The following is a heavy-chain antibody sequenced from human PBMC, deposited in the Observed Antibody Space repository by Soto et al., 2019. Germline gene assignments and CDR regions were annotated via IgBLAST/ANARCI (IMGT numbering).Heavy chain of an antibody. CDR3: ARDPGSGSYYGWFDP. CDR1: GGSISSYY. Sequence: TLSLTCTVSGGSISSYYWSWIRQPPGKGLEWIGYIYYSGSTNYNPSLKSRVTISVDTSKNQFSLKLSSVTAADTAVYYCARDPGSGSYYGWFDPWGQGTLVTVSS. D-gene: IGHD3-10*01. V-gene: IGHV4-59*01. CDR2: IYYSGST. J-gene: IGHJ5*02.